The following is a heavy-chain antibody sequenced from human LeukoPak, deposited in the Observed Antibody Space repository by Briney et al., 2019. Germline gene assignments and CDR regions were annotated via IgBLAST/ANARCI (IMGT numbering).Heavy chain of an antibody. J-gene: IGHJ6*03. Sequence: GESLRLSCAASGFIIISYRMSWVRQAPGKGLEWVANIKQDGSEKYYVDSVKGRFTISRDNAKNSLYLQMSSLRAEDTAVYYCARWYVDSDTYYYYYYMDVWGKGTTVTISS. V-gene: IGHV3-7*01. CDR3: ARWYVDSDTYYYYYYMDV. D-gene: IGHD5-18*01. CDR2: IKQDGSEK. CDR1: GFIIISYR.